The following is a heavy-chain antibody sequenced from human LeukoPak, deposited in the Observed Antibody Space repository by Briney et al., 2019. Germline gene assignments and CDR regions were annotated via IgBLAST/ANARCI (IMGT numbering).Heavy chain of an antibody. V-gene: IGHV3-15*01. D-gene: IGHD4-11*01. J-gene: IGHJ4*02. CDR2: IISKSDGGTT. CDR1: GFSLSDAY. CDR3: LAQYYFDY. Sequence: GGSLRLSCAASGFSLSDAYMSWVRQTPGKRLEWIGRIISKSDGGTTDYAAPVQGRFIISRDDSKGTLYLQLNSLRTDDTAVYYCLAQYYFDYWGRGTMVTVSS.